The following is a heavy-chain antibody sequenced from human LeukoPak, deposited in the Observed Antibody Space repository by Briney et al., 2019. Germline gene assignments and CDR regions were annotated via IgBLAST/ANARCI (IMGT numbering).Heavy chain of an antibody. CDR3: ARERELADY. J-gene: IGHJ4*02. CDR1: GGSFSGYY. Sequence: PSETLSLTCAVYGGSFSGYYWSWIRQHPGKGLEWIGYIYYSGSTYYNPSLKSRVTISVDTSKNQFSLKLSSVTAADTAVYYCARERELADYWGQGTLVTVSS. CDR2: IYYSGST. V-gene: IGHV4-31*11. D-gene: IGHD1-26*01.